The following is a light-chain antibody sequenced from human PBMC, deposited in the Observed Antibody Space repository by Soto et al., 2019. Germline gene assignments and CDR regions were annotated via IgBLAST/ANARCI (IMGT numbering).Light chain of an antibody. J-gene: IGKJ4*01. Sequence: DIQMTQSPSSLSASGGDRVTITFRASQSISSYLNWYQQKPGKAPKLLIYAASSLQSGVPSRFSGSGSGTDFTLTITSLQPEDFATYYCQQSYSTPITFGGGTKVEIK. CDR1: QSISSY. V-gene: IGKV1-39*01. CDR2: AAS. CDR3: QQSYSTPIT.